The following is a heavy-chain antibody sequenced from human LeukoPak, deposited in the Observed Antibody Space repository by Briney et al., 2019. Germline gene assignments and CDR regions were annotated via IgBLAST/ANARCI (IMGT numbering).Heavy chain of an antibody. V-gene: IGHV1-69*05. CDR1: GGTLSSYA. CDR3: ARDSGWLQANCFDP. CDR2: IIPIFGTA. D-gene: IGHD5-24*01. Sequence: ASVKVSCKASGGTLSSYAISWVRQAPGQGLEWMGGIIPIFGTANHAQKFQGRVTITTDESTSTAYMELSSLRSEDTAVYYCARDSGWLQANCFDPWGQGTLVTVSS. J-gene: IGHJ5*02.